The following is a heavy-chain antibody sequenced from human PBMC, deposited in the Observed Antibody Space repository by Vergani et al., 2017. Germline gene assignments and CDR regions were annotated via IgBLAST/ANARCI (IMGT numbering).Heavy chain of an antibody. J-gene: IGHJ4*02. CDR1: GGTFSSYA. CDR2: IIPILGTA. V-gene: IGHV1-69*11. D-gene: IGHD3-22*01. Sequence: QVQLVQSGAEVKKPGSSVKVSCKASGGTFSSYAISWVRQAPGQGLEWMGRIIPILGTANYAQKFQGRVTITADESKTTASMELSSLRSEDTAVYYCASLAWYYYDSSGYYYFDYWGQGTLVTVSS. CDR3: ASLAWYYYDSSGYYYFDY.